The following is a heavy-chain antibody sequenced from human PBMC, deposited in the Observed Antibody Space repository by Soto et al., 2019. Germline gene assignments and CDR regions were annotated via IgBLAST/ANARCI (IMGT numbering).Heavy chain of an antibody. CDR1: GGTFSSYA. Sequence: SVKVSCKASGGTFSSYAISWVRQAPGQGLEWMGGIIPIFGTANYAQKFKGRVTITADESTSTAYMELSSLRSEDTAVYYCARGKDYDFWSGYFYWFDPWGQGTLVTVSS. J-gene: IGHJ5*02. CDR3: ARGKDYDFWSGYFYWFDP. CDR2: IIPIFGTA. V-gene: IGHV1-69*13. D-gene: IGHD3-3*01.